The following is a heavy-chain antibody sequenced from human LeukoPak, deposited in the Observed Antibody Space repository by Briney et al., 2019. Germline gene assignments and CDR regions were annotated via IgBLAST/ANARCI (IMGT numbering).Heavy chain of an antibody. CDR2: IIPIFGTA. D-gene: IGHD3-22*01. J-gene: IGHJ4*02. Sequence: SVKVACKASGGTFSSYAISWVRQAPGQGLEWMGGIIPIFGTANYAQKFQGRVTITTDESTSTAYMEQSSLRSEDTAVYYCARGQDYYDSSGYSLVLGYWGQGTLVTVSS. CDR3: ARGQDYYDSSGYSLVLGY. V-gene: IGHV1-69*05. CDR1: GGTFSSYA.